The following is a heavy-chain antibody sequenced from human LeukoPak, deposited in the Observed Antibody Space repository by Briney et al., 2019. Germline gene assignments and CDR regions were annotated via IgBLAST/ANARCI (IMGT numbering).Heavy chain of an antibody. V-gene: IGHV3-15*01. D-gene: IGHD1-14*01. CDR1: RITFSNAW. CDR2: IRSKAEGETK. J-gene: IGHJ4*02. Sequence: GGSLRLSCAVSRITFSNAWPSWVRQAPGKGLEWVGRIRSKAEGETKEYAASVKGRFTISRDDSKSSLYLQMSSLKTEDTAVYYCATGIVTGTSRWGQGTLVAVSS. CDR3: ATGIVTGTSR.